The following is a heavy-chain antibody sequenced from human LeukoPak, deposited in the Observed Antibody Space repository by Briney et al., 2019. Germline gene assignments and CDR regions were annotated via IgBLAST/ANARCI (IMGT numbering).Heavy chain of an antibody. J-gene: IGHJ4*02. CDR2: IYYSAST. CDR1: GGSISSYY. V-gene: IGHV4-59*01. Sequence: SETLSLTCTVSGGSISSYYWSWIRQPPGKGLEWIGYIYYSASTNYNPSLKSRVTISVDTSKNQFSLKLSSVTAADTAVYYCARVGTYGSGSYLSWLDYWGQGTLVTVSS. CDR3: ARVGTYGSGSYLSWLDY. D-gene: IGHD3-10*01.